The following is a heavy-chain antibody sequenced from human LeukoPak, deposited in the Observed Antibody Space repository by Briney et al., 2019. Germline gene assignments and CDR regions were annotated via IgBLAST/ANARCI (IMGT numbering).Heavy chain of an antibody. V-gene: IGHV3-30*02. CDR3: ATETRGSHSEY. CDR1: GFTFSSSG. Sequence: GGSLRLSCTASGFTFSSSGMNWVRQAPGKGLEWVAFIRFDGSTQYYADSVKGRFTVSRDNSKNTLYLQMNSLRDEDTAVYYCATETRGSHSEYWGQGTLLTVS. CDR2: IRFDGSTQ. J-gene: IGHJ4*02. D-gene: IGHD1-26*01.